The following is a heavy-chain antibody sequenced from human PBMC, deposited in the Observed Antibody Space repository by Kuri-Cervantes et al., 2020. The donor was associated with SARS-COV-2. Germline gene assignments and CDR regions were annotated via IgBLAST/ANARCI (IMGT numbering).Heavy chain of an antibody. D-gene: IGHD3-10*01. CDR1: GGSISSSSYY. Sequence: SETLSLTCTVSGGSISSSSYYWGWIRQPPGKGRVWFGSINYSGITYYNPSLKSRVTISVDTSKNLFSLKLSSVTAADTAVYYCAVGSGSTSYYFYYYMDIWGHGSTVTVSS. CDR3: AVGSGSTSYYFYYYMDI. J-gene: IGHJ6*03. V-gene: IGHV4-39*01. CDR2: INYSGIT.